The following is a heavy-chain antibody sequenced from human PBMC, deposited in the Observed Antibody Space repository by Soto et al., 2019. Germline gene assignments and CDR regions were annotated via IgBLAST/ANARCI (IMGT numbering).Heavy chain of an antibody. CDR2: ISAYNENT. CDR1: GYIFTSYG. J-gene: IGHJ5*02. D-gene: IGHD3-10*01. Sequence: ASVKVSCKASGYIFTSYGFNWVRQAPGQGLEWMGWISAYNENTNYAQSLQGRVTMTTDTSTSTAYMELRSLRSDDTAVYYSARDLNPYYYGSKHSWLDHWGQGTLVTVSS. V-gene: IGHV1-18*04. CDR3: ARDLNPYYYGSKHSWLDH.